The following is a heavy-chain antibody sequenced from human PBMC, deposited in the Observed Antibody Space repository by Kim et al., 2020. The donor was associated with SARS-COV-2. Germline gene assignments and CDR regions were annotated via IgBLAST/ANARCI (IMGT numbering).Heavy chain of an antibody. CDR3: ARALRYCSSTSCYALYYYYYGMDV. CDR2: INHSGST. V-gene: IGHV4-34*01. D-gene: IGHD2-2*01. CDR1: GGSFSGYY. Sequence: SETLSLTCAVYGGSFSGYYWSWIRQPPGKGLEWIGEINHSGSTNYNPSLKSRVTISVDTSKNQFSLKLSSVTAADTAVYYCARALRYCSSTSCYALYYYYYGMDVWGQGTTVTVSS. J-gene: IGHJ6*02.